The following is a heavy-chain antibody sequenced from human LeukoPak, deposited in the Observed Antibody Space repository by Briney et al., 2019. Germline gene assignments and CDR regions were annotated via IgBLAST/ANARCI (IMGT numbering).Heavy chain of an antibody. V-gene: IGHV3-7*01. CDR1: GITFRDYW. J-gene: IGHJ4*02. D-gene: IGHD2-15*01. Sequence: PGGSLRLSCVASGITFRDYWMSSVRQAPGKGLEWVANINLDSSEKYYVDSVKSRFTISRDNAKNSLYLQLNTLRPEDTAVYYCVQGWRDNWGQGTLVTVSS. CDR2: INLDSSEK. CDR3: VQGWRDN.